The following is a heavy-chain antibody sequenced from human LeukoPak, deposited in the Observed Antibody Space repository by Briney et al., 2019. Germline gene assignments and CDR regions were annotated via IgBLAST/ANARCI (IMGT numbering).Heavy chain of an antibody. D-gene: IGHD3-9*01. CDR3: ARERHRTDRYYDILTGYKPLDY. V-gene: IGHV5-51*01. J-gene: IGHJ4*02. Sequence: KAVESLKISCKGSGYSFTSYWIGWVRQMPGKGLEWMGIIYPGDSDTRYSPSFQGQVTISADKSISTAYLQWSSLRAEDTAVYYCARERHRTDRYYDILTGYKPLDYWGQGTLVTVSS. CDR1: GYSFTSYW. CDR2: IYPGDSDT.